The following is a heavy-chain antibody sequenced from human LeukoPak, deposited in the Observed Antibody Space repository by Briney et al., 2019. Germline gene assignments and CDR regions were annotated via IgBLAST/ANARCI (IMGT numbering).Heavy chain of an antibody. Sequence: GGSLRLSCAASGFTFSSYGMHWVRQAPGKGLEWVAVISYDGSNKYYADSVKGRFTISRDNSKNTLYLQMNSLRAEDTAVYYCAKEMVRGVITAPDYWGQGTLVTVSS. CDR1: GFTFSSYG. V-gene: IGHV3-30*18. J-gene: IGHJ4*02. CDR3: AKEMVRGVITAPDY. D-gene: IGHD3-10*01. CDR2: ISYDGSNK.